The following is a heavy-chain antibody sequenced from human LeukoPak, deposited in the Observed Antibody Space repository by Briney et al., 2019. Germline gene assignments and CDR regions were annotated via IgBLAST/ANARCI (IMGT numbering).Heavy chain of an antibody. V-gene: IGHV4-31*03. D-gene: IGHD2-2*01. CDR2: IYYSGST. CDR1: GGSISSGGYY. J-gene: IGHJ5*02. CDR3: ARAYSSTSYYRGNCIDP. Sequence: PSETLSLTCTVSGGSISSGGYYWSWIRQHPGKGLEWIGYIYYSGSTYYNPSLKSRVTISVDTSKNQFSLKLTSVTAADTAIYYCARAYSSTSYYRGNCIDPWGQGTLVTVSS.